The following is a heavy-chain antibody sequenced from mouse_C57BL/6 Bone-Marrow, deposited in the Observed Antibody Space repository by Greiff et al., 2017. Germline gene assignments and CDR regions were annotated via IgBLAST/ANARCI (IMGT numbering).Heavy chain of an antibody. CDR2: IYPRDGST. D-gene: IGHD2-10*01. J-gene: IGHJ4*01. CDR1: GYTFTDHT. Sequence: QVQLQQSDAELVKPGASVKISCKVSGYTFTDHTIHWMKQRPEQGLEWIGYIYPRDGSTKYNEKFKGKATLTADKSSSTAYMQLNSLTSEDSAVYFCARVHIPFYDNYDYYAMDYWGQGTSVTVSA. V-gene: IGHV1-78*01. CDR3: ARVHIPFYDNYDYYAMDY.